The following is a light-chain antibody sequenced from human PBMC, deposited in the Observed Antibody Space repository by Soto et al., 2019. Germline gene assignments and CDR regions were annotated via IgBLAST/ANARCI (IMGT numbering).Light chain of an antibody. Sequence: DIQMTQSPSSLSASVGDRVTISCRASQGIANYLDWYQQKPGKVPELLIYAASTLHAGFPSRFSGSGAGTDFTLTISSLQPEDVASYYCQKYSSAPWTFGQGTKVEI. CDR1: QGIANY. CDR3: QKYSSAPWT. CDR2: AAS. J-gene: IGKJ1*01. V-gene: IGKV1-27*01.